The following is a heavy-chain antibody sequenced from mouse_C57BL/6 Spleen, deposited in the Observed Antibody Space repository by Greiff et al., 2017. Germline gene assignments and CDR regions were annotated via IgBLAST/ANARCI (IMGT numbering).Heavy chain of an antibody. CDR1: GYTFTSYW. CDR3: ARVGYYGYEDDY. Sequence: VQLQQPGAELVRPGSSVKLSCKASGYTFTSYWMHWVKQRPIQGLEWIGNIDPPDSETHYNQKFKDKATLTVDKSSSTAYMQLSSLTSEDSAVYYCARVGYYGYEDDYWGQGTTLTVSS. CDR2: IDPPDSET. V-gene: IGHV1-52*01. D-gene: IGHD2-2*01. J-gene: IGHJ2*01.